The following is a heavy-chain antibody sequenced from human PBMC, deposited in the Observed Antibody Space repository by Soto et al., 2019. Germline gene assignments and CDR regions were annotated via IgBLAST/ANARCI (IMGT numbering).Heavy chain of an antibody. D-gene: IGHD4-17*01. Sequence: QVQLVQSGAEVKKPGSSVKVSCKASGGTFSSYTISWVRQAPGQGLEWMGRILPILDIAYYAQKFQGRVTITADKSTSTDYMELSSMRSEDTAVYYGARGELGDYGDYVSLWFDPWGQGTRVTVSA. V-gene: IGHV1-69*02. J-gene: IGHJ5*02. CDR1: GGTFSSYT. CDR2: ILPILDIA. CDR3: ARGELGDYGDYVSLWFDP.